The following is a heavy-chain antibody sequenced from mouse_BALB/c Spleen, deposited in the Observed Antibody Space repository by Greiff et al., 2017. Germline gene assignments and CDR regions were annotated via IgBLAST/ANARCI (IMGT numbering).Heavy chain of an antibody. V-gene: IGHV1-18*01. CDR2: INPYNGGT. Sequence: DVQLQESGPELVKPGASMKISCKASGYSFTGYTMNWVKQSHGKNLEWIGLINPYNGGTSYNQKFKGKATLTVDKSSSTAYMELLSLTSEDSAVYYCAKARYDVGYAMDYWGQGTSVTVSS. CDR1: GYSFTGYT. J-gene: IGHJ4*01. CDR3: AKARYDVGYAMDY. D-gene: IGHD2-14*01.